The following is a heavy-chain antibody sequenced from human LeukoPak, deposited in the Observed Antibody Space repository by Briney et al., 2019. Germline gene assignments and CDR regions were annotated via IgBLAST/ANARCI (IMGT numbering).Heavy chain of an antibody. Sequence: PGGSLRLSCAASGFTFNDCSMHWVRQVPGKGPEWVSGISWNSGSIGYADSVKGRFTISRDNAKNSLHLQMNSLRPEDTALYYCARDPSYDILTGYDHFDSWGQGTLVTVSS. CDR3: ARDPSYDILTGYDHFDS. D-gene: IGHD3-9*01. J-gene: IGHJ4*02. V-gene: IGHV3-9*01. CDR1: GFTFNDCS. CDR2: ISWNSGSI.